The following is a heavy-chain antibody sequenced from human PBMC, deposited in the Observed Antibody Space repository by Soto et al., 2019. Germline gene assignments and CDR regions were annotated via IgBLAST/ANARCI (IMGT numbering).Heavy chain of an antibody. Sequence: QVQLVQSGAEVKEPGSSVKVSCKSEGDSFSTYAITWVRQAPGHGPEWMGSIVPIYDTTNYGERFQGRVILTADESTRTAYMELSSLRSDDTAVYYCARSRPLMYFYYGLDVWGQGTRVTVSS. D-gene: IGHD2-8*01. CDR2: IVPIYDTT. CDR3: ARSRPLMYFYYGLDV. J-gene: IGHJ6*02. V-gene: IGHV1-69*18. CDR1: GDSFSTYA.